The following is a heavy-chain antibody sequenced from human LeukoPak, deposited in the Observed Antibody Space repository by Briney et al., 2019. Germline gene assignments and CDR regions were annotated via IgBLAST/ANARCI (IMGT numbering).Heavy chain of an antibody. CDR1: GFTISSSNYY. V-gene: IGHV3-11*04. Sequence: LSLTCTVSGFTISSSNYYWGRIRQAPGKGLEWVSYISTSGSTLYYADSVKGRFTISRDNAKTSLYLQMNSLRAEDTAVYYCARGYSRRIGYWGQGTLVTVSS. D-gene: IGHD2-15*01. J-gene: IGHJ4*02. CDR3: ARGYSRRIGY. CDR2: ISTSGSTL.